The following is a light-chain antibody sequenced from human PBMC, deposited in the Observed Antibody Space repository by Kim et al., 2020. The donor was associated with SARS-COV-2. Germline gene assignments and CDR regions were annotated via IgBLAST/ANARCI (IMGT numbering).Light chain of an antibody. V-gene: IGKV3-20*01. CDR2: GAS. J-gene: IGKJ1*01. Sequence: PGERAPLYCRGGQGVSGTYLAWYQQKPGQAPRLLIYGASSSATGIPGRISGSGSGTDLTLTINRLEPEDFAVYYCQQYGSSSRWTFGQGTKLEI. CDR1: QGVSGTY. CDR3: QQYGSSSRWT.